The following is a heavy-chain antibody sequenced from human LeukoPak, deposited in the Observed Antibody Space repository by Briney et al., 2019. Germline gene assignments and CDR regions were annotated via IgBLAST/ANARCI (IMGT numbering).Heavy chain of an antibody. V-gene: IGHV3-21*01. Sequence: GGSLRLSCAASGFTFSSYSMNWVRQAPGKGLEWVSSISSSSSYIYYADSVKGRFTISRDNAKNSLYLQMNSLRAEDTAVYYCASSGGTELLSFGELLANWFDPWGQGTLVTVSS. CDR1: GFTFSSYS. CDR2: ISSSSSYI. D-gene: IGHD3-10*01. CDR3: ASSGGTELLSFGELLANWFDP. J-gene: IGHJ5*02.